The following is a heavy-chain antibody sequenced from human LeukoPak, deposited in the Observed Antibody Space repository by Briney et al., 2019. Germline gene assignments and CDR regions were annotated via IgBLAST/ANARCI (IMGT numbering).Heavy chain of an antibody. CDR3: ARDSGPIRAFDY. V-gene: IGHV3-66*02. J-gene: IGHJ4*02. CDR1: GFTVSSNY. Sequence: GGSLRLSCAASGFTVSSNYRSWVRQAPGKGLEWVSVIYSGGSTYYADSVKGRFTISRDNSKNTLYLQMNSLRAEDTAVYYCARDSGPIRAFDYWGQGTLVTVSS. D-gene: IGHD7-27*01. CDR2: IYSGGST.